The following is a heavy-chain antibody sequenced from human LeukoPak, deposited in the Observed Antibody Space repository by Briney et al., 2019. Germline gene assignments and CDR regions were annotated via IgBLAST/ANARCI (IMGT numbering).Heavy chain of an antibody. V-gene: IGHV1-2*02. CDR1: GGTFTGYY. CDR3: ARVPRHWDTAMVYYFDY. CDR2: INPDSGGT. J-gene: IGHJ4*02. Sequence: GASVKVSCKASGGTFTGYYMHWVRQAPGQGLEWVGWINPDSGGTNYAQKFQGRVTMTRDTSIRTAYMELSRLRSDDTAVYYCARVPRHWDTAMVYYFDYWGQGTLVTVSS. D-gene: IGHD5-18*01.